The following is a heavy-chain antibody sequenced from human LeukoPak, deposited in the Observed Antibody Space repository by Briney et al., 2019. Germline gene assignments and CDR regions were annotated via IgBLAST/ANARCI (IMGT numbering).Heavy chain of an antibody. CDR3: AKDQDIVVVVEYYFDY. D-gene: IGHD2-15*01. Sequence: GGSLRLSCAASGFTFSSYAMSWVRQAPGKGLEWVSAISGSGGSTYYADSVKGRFTISRDNSKNTLYLQMNSLRAEDTAVYYCAKDQDIVVVVEYYFDYCGQGTLATVSS. CDR1: GFTFSSYA. CDR2: ISGSGGST. V-gene: IGHV3-23*01. J-gene: IGHJ4*02.